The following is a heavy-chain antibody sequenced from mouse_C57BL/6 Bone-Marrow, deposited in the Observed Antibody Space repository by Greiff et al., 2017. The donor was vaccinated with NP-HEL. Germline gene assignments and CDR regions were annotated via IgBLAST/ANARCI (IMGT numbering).Heavy chain of an antibody. Sequence: EVKLVESGGDLVKPGGSLKLSCAASGFTFSSYGMSWVRQTPDKRLEWVATISSGGSYTYYPDSVKGRFTISRDNAKNTLYLQMSSLKAEDTAMYYCARVLYGSSYVGYYFDYWGQGTTLTGSS. J-gene: IGHJ2*01. D-gene: IGHD1-1*01. CDR2: ISSGGSYT. CDR1: GFTFSSYG. CDR3: ARVLYGSSYVGYYFDY. V-gene: IGHV5-6*01.